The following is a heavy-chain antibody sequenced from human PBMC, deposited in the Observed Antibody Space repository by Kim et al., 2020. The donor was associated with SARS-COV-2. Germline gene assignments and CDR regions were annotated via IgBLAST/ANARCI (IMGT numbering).Heavy chain of an antibody. J-gene: IGHJ3*02. Sequence: GGSLRLSCAASGFTFGDYAMHWVRQAPGKGLEWVSGISWNSGSIGYADSVKGRFTISRDNAKNSLYLQMNSLRAEDTALYYCAMMLVVAASAHAFDIWDRGTRVPVSS. V-gene: IGHV3-9*01. CDR2: ISWNSGSI. D-gene: IGHD2-15*01. CDR3: AMMLVVAASAHAFDI. CDR1: GFTFGDYA.